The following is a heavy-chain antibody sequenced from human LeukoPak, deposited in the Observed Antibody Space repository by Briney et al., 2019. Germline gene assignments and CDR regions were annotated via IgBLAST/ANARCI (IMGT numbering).Heavy chain of an antibody. CDR1: GFTFSSYA. CDR3: ARDFYQNTCYDFWSGFAFDI. D-gene: IGHD3-3*01. Sequence: GGSLRLSCAASGFTFSSYAMHWVRQAPGKGLEWVAVISYDGSNKYYADSVKGRFTISRDNSKNTLYLQMNSLRAEDTAVYYCARDFYQNTCYDFWSGFAFDIWGQGTMVTVSS. V-gene: IGHV3-30-3*01. CDR2: ISYDGSNK. J-gene: IGHJ3*02.